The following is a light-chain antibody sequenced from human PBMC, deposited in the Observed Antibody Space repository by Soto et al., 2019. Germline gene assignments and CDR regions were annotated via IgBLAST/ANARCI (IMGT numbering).Light chain of an antibody. CDR2: EVT. CDR3: SSYAGSDNFEV. V-gene: IGLV2-8*01. CDR1: RSDVGDYNY. J-gene: IGLJ2*01. Sequence: QSALTQPPSASGSPGQSVTISCTGTRSDVGDYNYVSWYQQHPGKAPKLLIYEVTKRPSGVPDRFSGSKSANTASLTVSGLQAEDEADYYYSSYAGSDNFEVFGGGTKVTVL.